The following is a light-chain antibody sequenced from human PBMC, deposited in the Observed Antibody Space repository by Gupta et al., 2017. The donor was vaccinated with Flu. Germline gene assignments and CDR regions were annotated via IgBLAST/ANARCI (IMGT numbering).Light chain of an antibody. CDR2: QSD. Sequence: SYSDIEVSYVYWYQQFPRGAPKFLIPQSDQRPSVVPDRFSDSKSGTSASLAITGLRSDDEADYYCATWGGNQGCWLFGGGTKLTVL. V-gene: IGLV1-47*01. CDR1: YSDIEVSY. J-gene: IGLJ3*02. CDR3: ATWGGNQGCWL.